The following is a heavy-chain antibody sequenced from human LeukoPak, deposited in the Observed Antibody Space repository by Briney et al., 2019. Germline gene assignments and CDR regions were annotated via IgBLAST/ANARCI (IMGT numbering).Heavy chain of an antibody. CDR2: IIPIFGTA. CDR3: ATPGRVAVANGLSEYFQH. Sequence: SVNVSFKASGGTFSSYAISWVRQAPGQGLEWMGGIIPIFGTANYAQKFQGRVTITADESTSTAYMELSSLRSEDTAVYYCATPGRVAVANGLSEYFQHWGQGTLVTVSS. D-gene: IGHD6-19*01. J-gene: IGHJ1*01. V-gene: IGHV1-69*13. CDR1: GGTFSSYA.